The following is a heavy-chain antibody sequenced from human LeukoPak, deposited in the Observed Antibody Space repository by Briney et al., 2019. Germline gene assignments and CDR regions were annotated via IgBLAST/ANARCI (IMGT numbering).Heavy chain of an antibody. V-gene: IGHV3-30*03. CDR3: AHGGGSSWYYFDY. Sequence: PGGSLRLSCAASGFTFSSYGMHWVRQAPGKGLEWVAVISYDGSNKYYADSVKGRFTISRDNSKNTLYLQMNSLRAEDTAVYYCAHGGGSSWYYFDYWGQGTLVTVSS. CDR1: GFTFSSYG. CDR2: ISYDGSNK. J-gene: IGHJ4*02. D-gene: IGHD6-13*01.